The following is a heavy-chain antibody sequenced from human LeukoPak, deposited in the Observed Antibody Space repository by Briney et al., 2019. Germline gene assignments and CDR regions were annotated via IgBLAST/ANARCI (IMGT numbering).Heavy chain of an antibody. V-gene: IGHV1-69*06. D-gene: IGHD3-10*01. CDR3: ARDRWGVNYYQYMDV. CDR2: IIPIFGTA. J-gene: IGHJ6*03. CDR1: GGTFSSYA. Sequence: SVKVSCKASGGTFSSYAISWVRQAPGQGLEWMGGIIPIFGTANYAQKFQGRVTITADKSTSTAYMELSSLRADDTAVYYCARDRWGVNYYQYMDVWGKGTTVTVSS.